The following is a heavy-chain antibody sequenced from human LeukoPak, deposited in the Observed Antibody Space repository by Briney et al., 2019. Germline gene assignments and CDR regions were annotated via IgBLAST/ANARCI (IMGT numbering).Heavy chain of an antibody. CDR2: INHSGST. CDR1: GGYIITSGHY. D-gene: IGHD2-2*01. J-gene: IGHJ4*02. Sequence: KPSETLSLTCTVSGGYIITSGHYWGWIRQPPGKGLEWIGEINHSGSTNYNPSLKSRVTISVDTSKNQFSLKLSSVTAADTAVYYCAGYCSSTSCSNYYFDYWGQGTLVTVSS. V-gene: IGHV4-39*07. CDR3: AGYCSSTSCSNYYFDY.